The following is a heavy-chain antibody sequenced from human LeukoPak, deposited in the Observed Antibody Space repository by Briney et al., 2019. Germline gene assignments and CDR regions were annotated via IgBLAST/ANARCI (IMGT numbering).Heavy chain of an antibody. V-gene: IGHV4-34*01. CDR3: ARYDRSGYYLDY. CDR2: INHSGST. D-gene: IGHD3-22*01. CDR1: GGSFSGYY. Sequence: SETLSLTCAVYGGSFSGYYWSWIRQPPGKGLEWIGEINHSGSTNYNPSLKSRVTISVDTSKNQFSLKLSSVTAADTAVYYCARYDRSGYYLDYWGQGTLVTVSS. J-gene: IGHJ4*02.